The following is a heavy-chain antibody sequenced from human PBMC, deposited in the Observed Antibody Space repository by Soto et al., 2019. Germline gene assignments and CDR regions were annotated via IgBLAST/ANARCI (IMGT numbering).Heavy chain of an antibody. D-gene: IGHD6-19*01. J-gene: IGHJ4*02. Sequence: QLQVQESGPGLVKPSETLSLTCSVSGGSISSSPCYWGWIRQPPGKGLEWIARISFSGNTDYNPSLKSRVTISADTSKNQFSLTLSSVTAADTAVYYCARLTVVGRVGDCWGQGTLVTVSS. CDR1: GGSISSSPCY. CDR2: ISFSGNT. CDR3: ARLTVVGRVGDC. V-gene: IGHV4-39*01.